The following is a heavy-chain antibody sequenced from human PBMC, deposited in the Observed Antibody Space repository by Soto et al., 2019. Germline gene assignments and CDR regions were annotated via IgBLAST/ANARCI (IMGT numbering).Heavy chain of an antibody. CDR3: ARVGDNSYDYYYNAMDV. J-gene: IGHJ6*02. CDR2: ISAYNGHT. CDR1: GYPFISYG. D-gene: IGHD1-26*01. V-gene: IGHV1-18*04. Sequence: XFVKVSCNASGYPFISYGINWVRQAPGQGLEWLGWISAYNGHTKYAEILQGRVTLTADTSTSTAYMDLRSLKSDDTAVYYCARVGDNSYDYYYNAMDVWGQGTTVTVSS.